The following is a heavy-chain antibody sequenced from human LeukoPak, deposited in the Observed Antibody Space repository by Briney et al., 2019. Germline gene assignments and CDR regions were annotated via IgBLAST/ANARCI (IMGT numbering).Heavy chain of an antibody. Sequence: GGSLRLSCAASGFTFSNYGMHWVRQAPGKGLEWVAVIWYDGSSFKYYADSVKGRFTISRDNSKNTLYLQMNSLRAEDTAVYYCARDHYSDSLGHSPDYWGQGTLVTVSS. V-gene: IGHV3-33*01. J-gene: IGHJ4*02. CDR1: GFTFSNYG. D-gene: IGHD3-22*01. CDR3: ARDHYSDSLGHSPDY. CDR2: IWYDGSSFK.